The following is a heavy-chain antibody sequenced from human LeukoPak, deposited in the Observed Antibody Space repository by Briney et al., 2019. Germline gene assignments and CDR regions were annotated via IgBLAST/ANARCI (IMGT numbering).Heavy chain of an antibody. CDR3: AGVNTNWYRPYSMAV. V-gene: IGHV3-23*01. Sequence: GGSLRLSCEASGFTFSTFAMIWVRQPPGKGLEWVSSIFPSGGEIHYAASVRGRFTISRDNSKNTLYLQMNSLRAEETAVYYCAGVNTNWYRPYSMAVWGKGTTVTISS. D-gene: IGHD1/OR15-1a*01. CDR1: GFTFSTFA. CDR2: IFPSGGEI. J-gene: IGHJ6*03.